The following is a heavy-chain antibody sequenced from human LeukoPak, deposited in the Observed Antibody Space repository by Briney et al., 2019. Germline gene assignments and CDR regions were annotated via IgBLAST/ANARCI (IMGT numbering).Heavy chain of an antibody. D-gene: IGHD2-2*01. V-gene: IGHV4-59*01. CDR3: ARGGDCSSTSCYGNDYYYYYYMDV. CDR1: GGSISSYY. J-gene: IGHJ6*03. CDR2: IYYRWIT. Sequence: PSETLSLTCTVSGGSISSYYWSWIRQPPGEGLEWFGYIYYRWITNYNPSLKSRVTISVDTSKNQFSLKLSSVTAADTAVYYCARGGDCSSTSCYGNDYYYYYYMDVWGKGTTVTVSS.